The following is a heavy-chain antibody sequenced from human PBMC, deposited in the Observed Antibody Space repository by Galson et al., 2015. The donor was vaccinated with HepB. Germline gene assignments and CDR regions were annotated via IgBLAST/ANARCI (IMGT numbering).Heavy chain of an antibody. D-gene: IGHD2-21*01. J-gene: IGHJ6*02. CDR3: ARARRVYVVDYGMDV. Sequence: SVKVSCKASGGTFSSYAISWVRQAPGQGLEWMGGIIPIFGTANYAQKFQGRVTITADESTSTAYMELSSLRSEDTAVYYCARARRVYVVDYGMDVWGQGTTVTVSS. CDR1: GGTFSSYA. V-gene: IGHV1-69*13. CDR2: IIPIFGTA.